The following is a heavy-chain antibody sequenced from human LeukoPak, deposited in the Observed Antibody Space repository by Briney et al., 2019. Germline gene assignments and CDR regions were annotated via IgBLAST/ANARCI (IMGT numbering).Heavy chain of an antibody. CDR1: GCSISSYY. D-gene: IGHD6-19*01. CDR3: ARHGYSSGSLAWFDP. CDR2: IYYSGST. V-gene: IGHV4-59*01. J-gene: IGHJ5*02. Sequence: TSETLSLTCTVAGCSISSYYWSWIRQPPGKGLEWIGYIYYSGSTTYNPSLKSRVTISVDTSKNQFSLKLSSVTAADTAVYYCARHGYSSGSLAWFDPWGQGTQVTVSS.